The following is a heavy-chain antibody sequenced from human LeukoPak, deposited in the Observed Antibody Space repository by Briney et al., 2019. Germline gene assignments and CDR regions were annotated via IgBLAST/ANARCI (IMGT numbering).Heavy chain of an antibody. J-gene: IGHJ4*02. Sequence: PGGSLRLSCAASGFTFSSYAMSWVRQAPGKGLEWVSAISGSGGSTYYADSVKGRFTISRDNSKNTLYLQMNSLRAEDTAVYYCAKDPLGYCSGGSCSHLDYWGQGTLVTASS. CDR1: GFTFSSYA. D-gene: IGHD2-15*01. CDR3: AKDPLGYCSGGSCSHLDY. V-gene: IGHV3-23*01. CDR2: ISGSGGST.